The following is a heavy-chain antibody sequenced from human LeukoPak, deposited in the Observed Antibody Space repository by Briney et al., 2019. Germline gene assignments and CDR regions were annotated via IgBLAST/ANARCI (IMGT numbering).Heavy chain of an antibody. CDR1: GYTFTGYY. Sequence: ASVKVSCKASGYTFTGYYMHWLRQAPGQGIEWMGWIHPGRGDTNIAQKFQGRVSLTRDMSINTAYMELSRLTSDDTAVYYCARDHNWGPDYWGQGTLVSVSS. J-gene: IGHJ4*02. CDR3: ARDHNWGPDY. D-gene: IGHD7-27*01. CDR2: IHPGRGDT. V-gene: IGHV1-2*02.